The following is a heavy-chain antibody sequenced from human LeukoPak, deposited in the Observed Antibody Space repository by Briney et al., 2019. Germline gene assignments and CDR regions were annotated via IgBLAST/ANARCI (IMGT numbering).Heavy chain of an antibody. Sequence: GGSLRLSCAASGFTFSSYSMNWVRQAPGKGLEWVSAISGSGGSTYYADSVKGRFTISRDNSKNTLYLQMNSLRAEDTAVYYCASSIEYSSSPMSYYYYYYYYMDVWGKGTTVTVSS. D-gene: IGHD6-6*01. CDR3: ASSIEYSSSPMSYYYYYYYYMDV. V-gene: IGHV3-23*01. J-gene: IGHJ6*03. CDR2: ISGSGGST. CDR1: GFTFSSYS.